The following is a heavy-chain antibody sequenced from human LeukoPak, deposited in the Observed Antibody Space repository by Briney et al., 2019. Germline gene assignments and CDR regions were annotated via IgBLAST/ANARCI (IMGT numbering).Heavy chain of an antibody. D-gene: IGHD3-10*01. Sequence: ASVKVSCKASGYTFIEYHLHWVRQAPGQGLEWMGIINPRGGSTTYAQKFQGRVTMTRDTSISTAYMELSRLRSDDTAVYYCARDYYGSGRELDYWGQGTLVTVSS. V-gene: IGHV1-46*01. CDR3: ARDYYGSGRELDY. CDR2: INPRGGST. J-gene: IGHJ4*02. CDR1: GYTFIEYH.